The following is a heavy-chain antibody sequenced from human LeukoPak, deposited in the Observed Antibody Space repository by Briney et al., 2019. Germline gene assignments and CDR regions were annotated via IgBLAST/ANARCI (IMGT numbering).Heavy chain of an antibody. CDR3: ASTLVWFGELPPSHYGMDV. J-gene: IGHJ6*02. Sequence: GGSLRLSCAASGFTFSSYWMSWVRQAPGKGLEWVANIKQDGSEKYYVDSVKGRFTIPRDNAKNSLYLQMNSLRAEDTAVYYCASTLVWFGELPPSHYGMDVWGQGTTVTVSS. V-gene: IGHV3-7*01. CDR2: IKQDGSEK. CDR1: GFTFSSYW. D-gene: IGHD3-10*01.